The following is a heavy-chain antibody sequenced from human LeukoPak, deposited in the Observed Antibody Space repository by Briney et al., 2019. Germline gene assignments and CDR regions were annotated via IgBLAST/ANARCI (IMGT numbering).Heavy chain of an antibody. D-gene: IGHD5-24*01. Sequence: GGSLRLSCAASGFTVSSNYMNWVRQAPGKGLEWVSVIYGGGNIYYADSAKGRFTISRDNSKNTLYLQMNSLRAEDTAVYYCARGAGYNYPYYFDYRGQGTLVTVSS. CDR3: ARGAGYNYPYYFDY. CDR1: GFTVSSNY. V-gene: IGHV3-53*01. CDR2: IYGGGNI. J-gene: IGHJ4*02.